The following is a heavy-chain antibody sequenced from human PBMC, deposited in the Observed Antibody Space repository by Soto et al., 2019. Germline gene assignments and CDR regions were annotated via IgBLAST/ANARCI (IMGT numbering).Heavy chain of an antibody. CDR3: ARTASAGKYYYGMDV. V-gene: IGHV5-51*01. CDR1: GYSFTNYW. CDR2: IYPGDSDT. D-gene: IGHD6-13*01. J-gene: IGHJ6*02. Sequence: PGESLKISCKGSGYSFTNYWIGWVRQMPGKGLECMGIIYPGDSDTRYSPSFQGQVTISADKSICTAYLQWSSLKASDTAMYYCARTASAGKYYYGMDVWGQGTTVTVSS.